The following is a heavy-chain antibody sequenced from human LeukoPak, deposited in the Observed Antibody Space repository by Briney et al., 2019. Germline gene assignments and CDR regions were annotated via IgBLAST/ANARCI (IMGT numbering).Heavy chain of an antibody. J-gene: IGHJ4*02. Sequence: GGSLRLSCAASGFTFSSYSMNWVRQAPGKGLEWGSSISSSSSYIYYADSVKGRFTISRDNAKNSLYLQMNSLRAEDTAVYYCARDSGFCSSRSCSLGYWGQGTLVTVSS. CDR3: ARDSGFCSSRSCSLGY. CDR1: GFTFSSYS. D-gene: IGHD2-15*01. CDR2: ISSSSSYI. V-gene: IGHV3-21*01.